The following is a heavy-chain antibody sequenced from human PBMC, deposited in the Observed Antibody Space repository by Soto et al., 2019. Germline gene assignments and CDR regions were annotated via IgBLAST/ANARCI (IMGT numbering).Heavy chain of an antibody. V-gene: IGHV4-31*03. Sequence: SETLSLTCSVSGGSITSRGFHRIWIRQHPEKGLEWIAYIFHSGSTDFNPSLKGRIIISADTSKNQFSLKLTSVTAADTAVYYCVRGGIAGNWFDPWGQGTLVTVSS. CDR1: GGSITSRGFH. J-gene: IGHJ5*02. CDR3: VRGGIAGNWFDP. D-gene: IGHD6-13*01. CDR2: IFHSGST.